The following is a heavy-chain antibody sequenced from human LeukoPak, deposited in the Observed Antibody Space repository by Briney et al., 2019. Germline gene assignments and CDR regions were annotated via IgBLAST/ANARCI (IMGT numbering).Heavy chain of an antibody. D-gene: IGHD3-10*01. CDR3: ARGRGWYYGSGSYPHMDV. J-gene: IGHJ6*03. Sequence: ASVKVSCKAAGYTFTSYGISWVRQAPGQGLEWMGWISAYNGNTNYAQKLQGRVTMTTDTSTSTAYMELRSLRSDDTAVYYCARGRGWYYGSGSYPHMDVWGKGTTVTVSS. CDR2: ISAYNGNT. V-gene: IGHV1-18*01. CDR1: GYTFTSYG.